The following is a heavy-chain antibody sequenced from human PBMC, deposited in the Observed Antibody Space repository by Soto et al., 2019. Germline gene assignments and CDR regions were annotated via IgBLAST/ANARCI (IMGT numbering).Heavy chain of an antibody. J-gene: IGHJ4*02. CDR1: GFTFSSYA. CDR2: ISGSGGST. CDR3: AKKLELAVAGPSDY. Sequence: EVQLLESGGGLVQPGGSLRLSCAASGFTFSSYAMSWVRQAPGKGLEWVSAISGSGGSTYYADSVKGRFTISRDNSKNTLYLQMNSLKAEDTAVYYCAKKLELAVAGPSDYWGQGTLVTVSS. V-gene: IGHV3-23*01. D-gene: IGHD6-19*01.